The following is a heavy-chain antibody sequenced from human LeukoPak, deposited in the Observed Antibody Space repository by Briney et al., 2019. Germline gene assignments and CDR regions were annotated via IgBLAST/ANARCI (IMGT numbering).Heavy chain of an antibody. CDR2: IYPGDSDT. J-gene: IGHJ5*02. Sequence: GASLNISYKGSGSSFTSYWSGWGRPMPGKGLWWMGIIYPGDSDTRYSPSFQGQVTISADKSITTAYLQWSSLKASDAAMYYCAIPQFYGPGSYHPPWGQGTLVTVSA. V-gene: IGHV5-51*01. CDR1: GSSFTSYW. CDR3: AIPQFYGPGSYHPP. D-gene: IGHD3-10*01.